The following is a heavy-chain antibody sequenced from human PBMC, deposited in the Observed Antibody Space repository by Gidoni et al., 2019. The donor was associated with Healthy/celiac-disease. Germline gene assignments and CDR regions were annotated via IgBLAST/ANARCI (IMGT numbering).Heavy chain of an antibody. J-gene: IGHJ4*02. CDR2: ISGSGGST. V-gene: IGHV3-23*01. CDR3: AKDYSGYCSGGSCPTAAFDY. D-gene: IGHD2-15*01. Sequence: QAPGKGLEWVSAISGSGGSTYYADSVKGRFTISRDNSKNTLYLQMNSLRAEDTAVYYCAKDYSGYCSGGSCPTAAFDYWGQGTLVTVSS.